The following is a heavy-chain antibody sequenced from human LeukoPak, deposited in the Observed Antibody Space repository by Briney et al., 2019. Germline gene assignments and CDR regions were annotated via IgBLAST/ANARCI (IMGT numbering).Heavy chain of an antibody. CDR2: INRGGGLT. CDR1: GFTFSENW. V-gene: IGHV3-74*01. J-gene: IGHJ3*01. D-gene: IGHD6-13*01. CDR3: AREEHRLAEAGTSAFDL. Sequence: GGSVRLSCVASGFTFSENWMHWVRQAPGKGLAWVSHINRGGGLTNYADSVKGRFTISRDNARNTVYLQMSSLRVEDTAIYFCAREEHRLAEAGTSAFDLGGQGTLVTVSP.